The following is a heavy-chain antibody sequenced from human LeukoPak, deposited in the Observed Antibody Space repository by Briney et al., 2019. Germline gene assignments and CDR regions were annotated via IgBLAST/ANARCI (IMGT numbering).Heavy chain of an antibody. CDR3: VHKGRGSGKFDC. D-gene: IGHD3-10*01. V-gene: IGHV2-5*02. CDR2: IYKDDDK. Sequence: FGPTLVNPTQTLTLTCTFSGFSLSTSGVGVGWIRQPPGKALEWLALIYKDDDKDYSPSLKNRLNINNDTPKNQVVLTVINMDPVDTATYYCVHKGRGSGKFDCWGQGTLVTVSS. CDR1: GFSLSTSGVG. J-gene: IGHJ4*02.